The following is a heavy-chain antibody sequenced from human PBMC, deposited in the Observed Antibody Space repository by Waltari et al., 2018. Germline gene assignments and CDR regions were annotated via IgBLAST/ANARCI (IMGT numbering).Heavy chain of an antibody. CDR1: GFTVSSNY. J-gene: IGHJ6*02. CDR2: IYSGGST. V-gene: IGHV3-53*01. D-gene: IGHD2-2*02. CDR3: ARDRCSTSCYNYYYYGMDV. Sequence: EVQLVESGGGLIQPGGSLRLSCAASGFTVSSNYMSWVRQAPGKGLEWVSVIYSGGSTYYADSVKGRFTISRDNSKNTLYLQMNSLRAEDTAVYYCARDRCSTSCYNYYYYGMDVWGQGTTVTVSS.